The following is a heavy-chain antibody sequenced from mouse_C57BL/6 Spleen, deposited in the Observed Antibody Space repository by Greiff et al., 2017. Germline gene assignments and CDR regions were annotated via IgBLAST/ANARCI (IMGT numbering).Heavy chain of an antibody. CDR2: IYPRSGNT. Sequence: VQLQESGAELARPGASVKLSCKASGYTFTSYGISWVKQRTGQGLEWIGEIYPRSGNTYYNEKFKGKATLTADKSSSTAYMELRSLTSEDSAVYVCARLDYGSSPYFDYWGQGTTLTVSS. CDR1: GYTFTSYG. D-gene: IGHD1-1*01. CDR3: ARLDYGSSPYFDY. V-gene: IGHV1-81*01. J-gene: IGHJ2*01.